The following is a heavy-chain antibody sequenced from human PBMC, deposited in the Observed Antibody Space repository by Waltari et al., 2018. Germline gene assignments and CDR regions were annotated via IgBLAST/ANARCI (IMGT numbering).Heavy chain of an antibody. Sequence: QLQLQESGPGLVKPSETLSLICTVPGGPISSRSYYWGWIRQPPGGGLEWIGSIYYSGSTYYNPSLKSRVTISVETSKNQFSLKLSSVTAADTAVYYCARHVSGYCSSTSCHSDYWGQGTLVTVSS. CDR2: IYYSGST. J-gene: IGHJ4*02. D-gene: IGHD2-2*01. CDR3: ARHVSGYCSSTSCHSDY. CDR1: GGPISSRSYY. V-gene: IGHV4-39*01.